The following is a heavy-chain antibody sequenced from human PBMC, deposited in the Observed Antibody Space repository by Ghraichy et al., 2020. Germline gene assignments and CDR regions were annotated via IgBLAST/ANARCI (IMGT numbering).Heavy chain of an antibody. D-gene: IGHD2-21*01. Sequence: GGSLRLSCAASGFTFSSYSMNWVRQAPGKGLEWVSSISSSSSYIYYADSVKGRFTISRDNAKNSLYLQMNSLRAEDTAVYYCARAMVRPIYYYYYMDVWGKGTTVTVSS. V-gene: IGHV3-21*01. J-gene: IGHJ6*03. CDR2: ISSSSSYI. CDR3: ARAMVRPIYYYYYMDV. CDR1: GFTFSSYS.